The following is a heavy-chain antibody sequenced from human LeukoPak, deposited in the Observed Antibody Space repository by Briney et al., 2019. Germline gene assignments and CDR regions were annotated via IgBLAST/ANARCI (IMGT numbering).Heavy chain of an antibody. CDR1: GFTFSSYA. V-gene: IGHV3-23*01. D-gene: IGHD6-19*01. Sequence: GGSLRLSCAASGFTFSSYAMSWVRQAPGKGLEWVSAISGSGGSTYYADSVKGRFTISRDNAKNSLYLQMNSLRAEDTAVYYCARDGVAGTYYYYYMDVWGKGTTVTVSS. CDR3: ARDGVAGTYYYYYMDV. CDR2: ISGSGGST. J-gene: IGHJ6*03.